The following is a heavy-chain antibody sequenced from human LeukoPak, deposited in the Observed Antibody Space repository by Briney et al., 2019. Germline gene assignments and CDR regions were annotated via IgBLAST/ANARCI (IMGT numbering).Heavy chain of an antibody. D-gene: IGHD5-24*01. V-gene: IGHV3-23*01. J-gene: IGHJ4*02. Sequence: GGSLRLSCAVSGFTFNTYAMRWVRQAPGKGLEWVSSISGSGDSTDYADSVKRRFIISRDNPNNTLYLQMNSLRAEDTAVYYCEKRGRAKMATYYFDSWGQGTLATVSS. CDR1: GFTFNTYA. CDR2: ISGSGDST. CDR3: EKRGRAKMATYYFDS.